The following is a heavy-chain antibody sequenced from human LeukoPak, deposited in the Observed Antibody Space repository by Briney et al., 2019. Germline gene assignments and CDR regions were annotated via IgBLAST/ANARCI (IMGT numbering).Heavy chain of an antibody. V-gene: IGHV4-59*01. CDR2: IYYSGST. D-gene: IGHD6-13*01. CDR1: GGSISSYY. J-gene: IGHJ4*02. Sequence: PSETLFLTCTVSGGSISSYYWSWIRQPPGKGLEWIGYIYYSGSTNYNPSLKSRVTISVDTSRNQFSLKLSSVTAADTAVYYCARGSNRYSSSWYGYWGQGTLVTVSS. CDR3: ARGSNRYSSSWYGY.